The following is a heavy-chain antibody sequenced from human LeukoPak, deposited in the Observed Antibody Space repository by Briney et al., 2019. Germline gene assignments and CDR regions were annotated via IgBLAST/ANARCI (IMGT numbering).Heavy chain of an antibody. CDR2: MRYDGSNK. V-gene: IGHV3-30*02. CDR1: GFTFSSYG. Sequence: GGSLRLSCAASGFTFSSYGMHWVRQAPGKGLEWVAFMRYDGSNKYYADSVKVRFTISRDNSKNTLYLQMNSLRAEDTAVYYCAKFGIAAAGSPLTDYWGQGTLVTVSS. J-gene: IGHJ4*02. D-gene: IGHD6-13*01. CDR3: AKFGIAAAGSPLTDY.